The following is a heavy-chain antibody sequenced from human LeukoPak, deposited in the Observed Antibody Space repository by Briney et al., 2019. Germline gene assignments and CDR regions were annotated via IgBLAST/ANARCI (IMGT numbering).Heavy chain of an antibody. D-gene: IGHD6-13*01. V-gene: IGHV3-9*01. CDR1: GFTFDDYA. CDR3: AKGTGEYVAAAGTFDY. CDR2: ISWNSGSI. Sequence: GGSLRLSCAASGFTFDDYAMHRVRQAPGKGLEWVSGISWNSGSIGYADSVKGRFTISRDNAKNSLYLQMNSLRAEDTALYYCAKGTGEYVAAAGTFDYWGQGTLVTVSS. J-gene: IGHJ4*02.